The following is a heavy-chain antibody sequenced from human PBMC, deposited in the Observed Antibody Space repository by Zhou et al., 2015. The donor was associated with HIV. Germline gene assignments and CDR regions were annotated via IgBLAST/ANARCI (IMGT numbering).Heavy chain of an antibody. Sequence: EVQLVESGGGLVQPGRALRISCAASGFIFDDYAMHWVRQVPGKGLEWVSGISWNSGTTGYADSVKGRFTISRDNSRNTLYLQMNSLRAEDTALYYCATPRAPYSAGWTPTSASWFDPWGQGTLVIVSS. V-gene: IGHV3-9*01. CDR2: ISWNSGTT. J-gene: IGHJ5*02. CDR1: GFIFDDYA. D-gene: IGHD1-26*01. CDR3: ATPRAPYSAGWTPTSASWFDP.